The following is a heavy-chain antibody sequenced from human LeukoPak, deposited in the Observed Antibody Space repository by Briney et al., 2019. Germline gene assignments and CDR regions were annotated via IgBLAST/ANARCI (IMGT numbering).Heavy chain of an antibody. CDR1: GGSIRNYY. CDR2: IFYSGST. CDR3: ASSSSGSYYNGFDI. D-gene: IGHD3-10*01. V-gene: IGHV4-59*01. Sequence: PSETLSLTCSVSGGSIRNYYWTWIRQPPGKGLERIGYIFYSGSTNYNPSLKSRVTISLDTSKNHFSLKLNAVTAADTAVYYCASSSSGSYYNGFDIWGQGTMVTVAS. J-gene: IGHJ3*02.